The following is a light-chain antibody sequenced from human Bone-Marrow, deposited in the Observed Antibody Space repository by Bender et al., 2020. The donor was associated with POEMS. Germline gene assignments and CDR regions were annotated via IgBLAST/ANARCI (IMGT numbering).Light chain of an antibody. J-gene: IGLJ3*02. Sequence: QSVLTQPPSVSGAPGQRVTISCTGGSSNIGAGSDVYWYQQLPGEAPKLLIYYDDLLTPGVSDRFSASKSGTSASLAISELQSEDEALYYCSAWDDSLSGWVFGGGTKLTVL. CDR2: YDD. CDR3: SAWDDSLSGWV. V-gene: IGLV1-36*01. CDR1: SSNIGAGSD.